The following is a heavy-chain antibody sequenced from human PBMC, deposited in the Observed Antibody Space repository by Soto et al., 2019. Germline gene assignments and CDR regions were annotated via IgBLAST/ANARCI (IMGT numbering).Heavy chain of an antibody. V-gene: IGHV4-59*12. CDR3: ARDFTDSSGPTLGMGV. D-gene: IGHD6-19*01. CDR1: GGSISSYD. J-gene: IGHJ6*02. CDR2: IYYSGST. Sequence: SETLSLTCTVSGGSISSYDWSWIRQPPGKGLEWIGYIYYSGSTYYNPSLKSRVTISVDTSKSQFSLKLSSVTAADTAVYYCARDFTDSSGPTLGMGVWGQGTTVTVS.